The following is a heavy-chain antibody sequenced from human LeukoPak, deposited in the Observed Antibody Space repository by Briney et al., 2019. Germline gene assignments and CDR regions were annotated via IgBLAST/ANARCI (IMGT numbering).Heavy chain of an antibody. CDR3: ARCRDIGTYNLLGY. D-gene: IGHD1-26*01. Sequence: GGSLRLSCAASGFTFSDAWMNWVRQAPEKGLEWVGRIKSKRDGGTADYAAPVKGRFTISRDNYKNTLYLQMNSLRADDTAVYYCARCRDIGTYNLLGYWGQGAPVTVSS. CDR2: IKSKRDGGTA. J-gene: IGHJ4*02. CDR1: GFTFSDAW. V-gene: IGHV3-15*01.